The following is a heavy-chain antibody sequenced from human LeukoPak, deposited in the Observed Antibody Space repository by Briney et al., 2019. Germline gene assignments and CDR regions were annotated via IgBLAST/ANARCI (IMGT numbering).Heavy chain of an antibody. CDR1: GDSVSSNSVA. V-gene: IGHV6-1*01. J-gene: IGHJ4*02. CDR3: ARLQYSGFDPYCFDY. Sequence: SQTLSLTCAISGDSVSSNSVAGSWIRQSPSRGLEWLGRTYYRSKWYNDYAVSVKSRITINPDTANNQVSLQLSSGTPEDTAIYYCARLQYSGFDPYCFDYWGQGTLVTVSS. D-gene: IGHD5-12*01. CDR2: TYYRSKWYN.